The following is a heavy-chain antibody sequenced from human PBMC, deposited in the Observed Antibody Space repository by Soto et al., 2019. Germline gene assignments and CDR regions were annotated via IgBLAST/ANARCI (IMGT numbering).Heavy chain of an antibody. D-gene: IGHD6-13*01. CDR1: GGSISSYF. V-gene: IGHV4-59*08. J-gene: IGHJ4*02. Sequence: SETLSLTCTVSGGSISSYFWGWIRQPPGKGLEWIGYIYYSGSTNYNPSLKSRVTISVDTSKNQFSLKLSSVTAADTAVYYCAGSSSWSEGYYFDYWGQGTLVTVSS. CDR2: IYYSGST. CDR3: AGSSSWSEGYYFDY.